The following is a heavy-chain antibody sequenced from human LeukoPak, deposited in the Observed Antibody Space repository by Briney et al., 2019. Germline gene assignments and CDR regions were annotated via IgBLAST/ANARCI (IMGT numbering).Heavy chain of an antibody. Sequence: GASVKVSCKASGGTFSSYAISWVGQAPGQGLEWMGGIIPIFGTANYAQKFQGRVTITADESTSTAYMELSSLRSEDTAVYYCARDLGIVGAKGFDYWGQGTLVTVSS. CDR2: IIPIFGTA. J-gene: IGHJ4*02. V-gene: IGHV1-69*13. CDR1: GGTFSSYA. CDR3: ARDLGIVGAKGFDY. D-gene: IGHD1-26*01.